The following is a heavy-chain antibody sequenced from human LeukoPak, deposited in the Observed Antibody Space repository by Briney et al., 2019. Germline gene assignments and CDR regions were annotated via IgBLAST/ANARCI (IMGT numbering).Heavy chain of an antibody. D-gene: IGHD3-22*01. CDR2: IYPGDSDT. CDR3: ARQSVYDSSGYYPEYFQH. Sequence: GESLRISCKGSGYSFTSYWIGWVRQMPGKGLEWMGIIYPGDSDTRYSPSFQGQVTISADKSISTAYLQWSSLKAPDTAMYYCARQSVYDSSGYYPEYFQHWGQGTLVTVSS. CDR1: GYSFTSYW. J-gene: IGHJ1*01. V-gene: IGHV5-51*01.